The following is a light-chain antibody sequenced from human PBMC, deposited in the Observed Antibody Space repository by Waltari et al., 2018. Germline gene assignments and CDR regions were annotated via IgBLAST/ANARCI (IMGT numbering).Light chain of an antibody. J-gene: IGLJ2*01. V-gene: IGLV2-23*03. Sequence: QSALPQPASVSGSPGQSLTITCTGTSSDVGSYNLVSWYQQHPGKAPKLMIYEGSKRPSGVSNRFSGSKSGNTASLRISGLQAEDEADYYCYSYAGSSTFEVFGGGTKLTVL. CDR1: SSDVGSYNL. CDR2: EGS. CDR3: YSYAGSSTFEV.